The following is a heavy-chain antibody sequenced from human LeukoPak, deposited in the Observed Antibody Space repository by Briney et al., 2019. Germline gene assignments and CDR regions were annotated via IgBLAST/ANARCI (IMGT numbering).Heavy chain of an antibody. V-gene: IGHV3-11*06. J-gene: IGHJ4*02. CDR3: ARVGLIGDYVDY. Sequence: GGPLRLSCAASGFTFSDYYMSWIRQAPGKGLEGVSYISSSSSYTNYADSVKGRFTISRDNAKNSLYLQMNSLRAEDTAVYYCARVGLIGDYVDYWGQGTLVTVSS. D-gene: IGHD4-17*01. CDR2: ISSSSSYT. CDR1: GFTFSDYY.